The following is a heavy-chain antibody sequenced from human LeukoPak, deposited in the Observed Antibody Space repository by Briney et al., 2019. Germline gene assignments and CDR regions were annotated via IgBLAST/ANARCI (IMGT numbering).Heavy chain of an antibody. CDR2: SSSSGTTI. Sequence: GGSLRLSCAASGFTLSDYYMSWIRQAPGKGLEWVSYSSSSGTTIYYADSVKGRFAISRDNAKNSLYLQINSLRAEDTAVYYCARRRDFIDYWGQGTLVTVSS. CDR3: ARRRDFIDY. CDR1: GFTLSDYY. D-gene: IGHD3/OR15-3a*01. V-gene: IGHV3-11*01. J-gene: IGHJ4*02.